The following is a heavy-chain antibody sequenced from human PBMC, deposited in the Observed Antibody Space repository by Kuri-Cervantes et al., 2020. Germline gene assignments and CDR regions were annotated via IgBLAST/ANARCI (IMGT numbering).Heavy chain of an antibody. D-gene: IGHD3-3*01. V-gene: IGHV4-61*02. CDR3: ARGGKYDFWSGYQRYFYYGMDV. J-gene: IGHJ6*02. CDR2: IYTSGST. Sequence: SETLSLTCTVSGGSISSGSYYWSWIRQPAGKGLEWIGRIYTSGSTNYNPSLKSRVTISVDTSKNQFSLKLSSVTAADTAVYYCARGGKYDFWSGYQRYFYYGMDVWGQGTTVTVSS. CDR1: GGSISSGSYY.